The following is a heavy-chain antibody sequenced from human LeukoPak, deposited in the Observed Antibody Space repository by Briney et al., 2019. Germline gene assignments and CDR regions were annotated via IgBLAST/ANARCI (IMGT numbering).Heavy chain of an antibody. V-gene: IGHV3-7*01. J-gene: IGHJ4*02. CDR1: GFSFNGYY. CDR2: LKPDGSEK. CDR3: AKDGDGKVDPYDY. Sequence: GESLRLSCAASGFSFNGYYMSWVRHAPGKGLEWVASLKPDGSEKYYVDSVKGRFTISRDNAEKSLYLQMNSLRAEDTAVYYCAKDGDGKVDPYDYWGQGTLVTVSS. D-gene: IGHD2-21*01.